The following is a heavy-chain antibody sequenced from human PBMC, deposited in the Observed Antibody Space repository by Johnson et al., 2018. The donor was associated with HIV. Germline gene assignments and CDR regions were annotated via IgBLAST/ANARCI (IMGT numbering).Heavy chain of an antibody. D-gene: IGHD6-13*01. CDR2: IYSGGST. V-gene: IGHV3-66*04. Sequence: VQLVESGGGLVQPGGSLRLSCAASGFTVSSNYMSWVRQAPGKGLEWVSVIYSGGSTYYADSVKGRFTISRDNSKNTLRAEDTAVYYCAKPGGSSWYFDAFDIWGQGTMVTVSS. CDR1: GFTVSSNY. CDR3: AKPGGSSWYFDAFDI. J-gene: IGHJ3*02.